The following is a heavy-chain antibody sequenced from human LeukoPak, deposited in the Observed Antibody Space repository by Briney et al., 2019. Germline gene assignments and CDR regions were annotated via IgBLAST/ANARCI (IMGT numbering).Heavy chain of an antibody. Sequence: ASVKVSCKASGYTFTSYGISWVQQAPGQGLEWMGWISAYNGNTNYAQKLQGRVTMTTDTSTSTAYMELRSLRSDDTAVYYCARDLLDSEGGRWLQPWGQGTLVTVSS. CDR2: ISAYNGNT. J-gene: IGHJ4*02. V-gene: IGHV1-18*01. CDR3: ARDLLDSEGGRWLQP. D-gene: IGHD5-24*01. CDR1: GYTFTSYG.